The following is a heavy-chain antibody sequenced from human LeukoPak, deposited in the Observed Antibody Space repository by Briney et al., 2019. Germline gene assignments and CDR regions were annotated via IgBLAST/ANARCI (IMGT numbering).Heavy chain of an antibody. D-gene: IGHD2-15*01. CDR2: IKQDGSEK. CDR3: ARADIVVVVAAARFDY. J-gene: IGHJ4*02. Sequence: PGGSLRLSCAASGFTFSSYWMSWVRQAPGKGLEWVANIKQDGSEKYYVDSVKGRFTISRDNAKNSLYLQMNSLRAEDTAVYYCARADIVVVVAAARFDYWGQGTLVTVSS. CDR1: GFTFSSYW. V-gene: IGHV3-7*03.